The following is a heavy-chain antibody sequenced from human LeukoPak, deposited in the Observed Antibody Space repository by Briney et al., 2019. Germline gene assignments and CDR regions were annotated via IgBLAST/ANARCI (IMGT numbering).Heavy chain of an antibody. J-gene: IGHJ4*02. V-gene: IGHV3-33*06. Sequence: PGGSLRLSCAASGFTFSSYGMHWVRQAPGKGLEWVAVIWYDGSNKYYADSVKGRFTISRDNTKNTLYLQMNSLRAEDTAVYYCAKDRYYYDSSGTFDYWGQGTLVTVSS. CDR3: AKDRYYYDSSGTFDY. D-gene: IGHD3-22*01. CDR2: IWYDGSNK. CDR1: GFTFSSYG.